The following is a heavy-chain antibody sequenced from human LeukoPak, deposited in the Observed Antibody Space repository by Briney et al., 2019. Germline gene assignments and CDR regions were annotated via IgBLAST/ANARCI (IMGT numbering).Heavy chain of an antibody. J-gene: IGHJ4*02. V-gene: IGHV3-30*02. D-gene: IGHD5-12*01. CDR3: AKGYSGYDWSLVDY. CDR2: ILSDGSKE. CDR1: GFTFSSYG. Sequence: GGSLRLSCAASGFTFSSYGMHWVRQAPGKGLEWVAVILSDGSKEFYTDSVKGRFTISRDNSKNTLYLQMNSLRAEDTAAYYCAKGYSGYDWSLVDYWGQGTLVTVSS.